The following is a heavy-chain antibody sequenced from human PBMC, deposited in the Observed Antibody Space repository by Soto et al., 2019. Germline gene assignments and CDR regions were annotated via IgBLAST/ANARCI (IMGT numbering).Heavy chain of an antibody. CDR2: SSNSGTFA. V-gene: IGHV3-11*06. CDR3: ARSGDNFNVLDY. Sequence: GSLRLSCAASGFTFSDYYMSWVRQAPGRGLEWITYSSNSGTFARYATSVKGRFSISRDNANNSLYLEMSSLRVEDTAVYYCARSGDNFNVLDYWGQGTPVTVSS. D-gene: IGHD1-1*01. CDR1: GFTFSDYY. J-gene: IGHJ4*02.